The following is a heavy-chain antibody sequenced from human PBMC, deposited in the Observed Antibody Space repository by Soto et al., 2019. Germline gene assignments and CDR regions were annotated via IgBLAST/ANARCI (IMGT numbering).Heavy chain of an antibody. J-gene: IGHJ4*02. CDR3: ARDGRDSGYDWTFDY. CDR2: IIPILGIA. CDR1: GGTFSSYT. D-gene: IGHD5-12*01. Sequence: QVQLVQSGAEVKKPGSSVKVSCKASGGTFSSYTISWVRQAPGQGLEWMGRIIPILGIANYAQKFQGRVTITADKSTSTAYMELSSLRSEDTAVYYCARDGRDSGYDWTFDYWGQGTLVTVSS. V-gene: IGHV1-69*08.